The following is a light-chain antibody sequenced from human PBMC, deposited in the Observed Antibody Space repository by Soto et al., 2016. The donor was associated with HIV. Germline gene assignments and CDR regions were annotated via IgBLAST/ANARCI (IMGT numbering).Light chain of an antibody. V-gene: IGKV1-12*01. J-gene: IGKJ2*01. CDR3: QRAKSFPLT. CDR1: QDISSS. Sequence: DIQMTQSPSSLSVSVGDNVTITCRAGQDISSSLVWYQHKPGKAPNLLIYATSSLHSGVPSRFSGSGAATHFTLTISSLQPEDFATYYCQRAKSFPLTFGQGTKLEIK. CDR2: ATS.